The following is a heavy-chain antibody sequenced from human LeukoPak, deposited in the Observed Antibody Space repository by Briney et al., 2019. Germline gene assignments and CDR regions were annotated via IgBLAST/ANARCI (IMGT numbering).Heavy chain of an antibody. CDR2: INPNSGGT. Sequence: GASVKVSCKASGYTFTGYYMHWVRQAPGQGLEWMGWINPNSGGTNYAQKFQGRVTMTRDTSISTAYMELSRLRSDDTAVYYCAKLSQWLVKEYYFDYWGQGTLVTVSS. CDR1: GYTFTGYY. V-gene: IGHV1-2*02. CDR3: AKLSQWLVKEYYFDY. D-gene: IGHD6-19*01. J-gene: IGHJ4*02.